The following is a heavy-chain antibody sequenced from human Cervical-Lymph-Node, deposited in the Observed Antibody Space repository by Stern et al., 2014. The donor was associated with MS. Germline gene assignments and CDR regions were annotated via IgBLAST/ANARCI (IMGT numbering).Heavy chain of an antibody. V-gene: IGHV3-23*04. Sequence: EVQLVQSGGTLVQPGGSLRLSFAASGFTFSSYAKSWVRQAPGKGLAWVSVISGSDGSTFYADSVKGRFTISRYKSKNTLFLQMNSLSAEDTAVYYCAKVYGSGPFDYWGQGTLVTVSS. CDR1: GFTFSSYA. J-gene: IGHJ4*02. CDR2: ISGSDGST. D-gene: IGHD6-19*01. CDR3: AKVYGSGPFDY.